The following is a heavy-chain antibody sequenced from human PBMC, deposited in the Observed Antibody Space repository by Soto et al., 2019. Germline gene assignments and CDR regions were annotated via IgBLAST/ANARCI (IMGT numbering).Heavy chain of an antibody. CDR2: IYGSGNT. D-gene: IGHD7-27*01. V-gene: IGHV4-61*01. J-gene: IGHJ5*02. CDR1: GTSLNSGTNC. CDR3: ARDWGPYWFDP. Sequence: SETLSLTCTVSGTSLNSGTNCWKWLRQPPGKALEWIGYIYGSGNTKYNPSLKSRVTISQDTSKNQVSLKMNSVTATDTAMYYCARDWGPYWFDPWGQGILVTVSS.